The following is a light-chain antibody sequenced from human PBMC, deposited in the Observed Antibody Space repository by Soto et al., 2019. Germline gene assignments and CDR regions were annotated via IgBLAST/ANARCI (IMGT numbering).Light chain of an antibody. J-gene: IGKJ1*01. CDR3: QQLNSYPQT. Sequence: DIQLTQSPSFLSASVGDRVTITCRASQGIRSYLAWYQQKPGKAPKLLIYAAYTLQNGVPSRFSGSGSGTDFTLTISSLQPEDFGTYYCQQLNSYPQTFGQGTKVEIK. CDR2: AAY. V-gene: IGKV1-9*01. CDR1: QGIRSY.